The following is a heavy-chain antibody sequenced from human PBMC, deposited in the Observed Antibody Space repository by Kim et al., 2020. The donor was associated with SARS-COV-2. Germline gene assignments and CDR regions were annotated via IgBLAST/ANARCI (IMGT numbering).Heavy chain of an antibody. J-gene: IGHJ6*02. CDR1: GFTFSSYA. CDR3: AKIAIYYYGMDV. Sequence: GGSLRLSCAASGFTFSSYAMSWVRQAPGKGLEWVSVIYSGGSSTYYADSVKGRFTISRDNSKNTLYLQMNSLRAEDTAVYYCAKIAIYYYGMDVWGQGTTVTVSS. V-gene: IGHV3-23*03. D-gene: IGHD6-13*01. CDR2: IYSGGSST.